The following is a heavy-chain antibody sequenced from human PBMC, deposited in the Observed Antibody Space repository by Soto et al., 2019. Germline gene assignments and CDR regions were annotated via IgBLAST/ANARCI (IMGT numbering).Heavy chain of an antibody. CDR2: IRSKANSYAT. V-gene: IGHV3-73*01. CDR1: GFTFSGSA. J-gene: IGHJ4*02. Sequence: PGGSLRLSCAASGFTFSGSAMHRVRQASGKGLEWVGRIRSKANSYATAYAASVKGRFTISRDDSKNTAYLQMNSLKTEDTAVYYCTIMALGRESSKLSANDYWGQGTLVTV. D-gene: IGHD3-10*01. CDR3: TIMALGRESSKLSANDY.